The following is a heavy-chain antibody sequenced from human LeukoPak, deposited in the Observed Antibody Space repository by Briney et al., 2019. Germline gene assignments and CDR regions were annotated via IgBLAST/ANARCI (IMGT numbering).Heavy chain of an antibody. CDR3: ARQIAMAGKAGFDY. J-gene: IGHJ4*02. CDR1: GGSISSYY. D-gene: IGHD6-19*01. V-gene: IGHV4-4*07. Sequence: SETLSLTCTVSGGSISSYYWTWIRQPAGKGLEWIGRIYTTGSTNYNPSLNSRVAMSVDTSKNQFSLKLSSVTAADTAVYYCARQIAMAGKAGFDYWGQGTLVTVSS. CDR2: IYTTGST.